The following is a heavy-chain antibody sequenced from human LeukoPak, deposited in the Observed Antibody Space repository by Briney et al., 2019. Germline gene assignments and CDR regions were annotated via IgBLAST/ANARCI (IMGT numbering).Heavy chain of an antibody. CDR2: IQYDGSNK. CDR1: GFSFRACG. CDR3: AKGAGVGFDY. J-gene: IGHJ4*02. Sequence: GSLRLSCAASGFSFRACGMHWVRQAPGKGLEWVTFIQYDGSNKYYANSVKGRFTISRDNSKNTLFLQMNSLTAADTAIYYCAKGAGVGFDYWGQGTLVTVSS. D-gene: IGHD3-3*01. V-gene: IGHV3-30*02.